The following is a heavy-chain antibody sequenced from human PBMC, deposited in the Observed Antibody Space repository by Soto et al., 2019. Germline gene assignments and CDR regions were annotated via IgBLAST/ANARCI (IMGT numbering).Heavy chain of an antibody. CDR3: AKDSYQLPGWKDY. CDR1: GFTFSSYG. J-gene: IGHJ4*02. V-gene: IGHV3-30*18. CDR2: ISYDGSNK. Sequence: QVQLVESGGGVVQPGRSLRLSCAASGFTFSSYGMHWVRQAPGKGLEWVAVISYDGSNKYYADSVKGRFTISRDNSKNTLYLQMNSLRAEDTAVYYCAKDSYQLPGWKDYWGQGTLVTVSS. D-gene: IGHD2-2*01.